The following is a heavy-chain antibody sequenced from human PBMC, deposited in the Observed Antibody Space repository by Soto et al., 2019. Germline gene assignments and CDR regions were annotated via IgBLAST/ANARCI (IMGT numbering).Heavy chain of an antibody. CDR1: GFTFSSYS. V-gene: IGHV3-21*01. J-gene: IGHJ2*01. CDR2: ISSSSSYI. Sequence: EVQLVESGGGLVKPGGSLRLSCAASGFTFSSYSMNWVRQAPGKGLEWVSSISSSSSYIYYADSVKGRFTISRDNAKNSLYLQMNSLRAEDTALYYCARDQGGGYCSGGSCHTDWYFDLWGRGTLVTVSS. CDR3: ARDQGGGYCSGGSCHTDWYFDL. D-gene: IGHD2-15*01.